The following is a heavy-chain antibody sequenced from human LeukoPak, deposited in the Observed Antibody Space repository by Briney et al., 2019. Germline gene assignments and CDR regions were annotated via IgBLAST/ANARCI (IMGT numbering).Heavy chain of an antibody. J-gene: IGHJ5*01. CDR1: GGSISIGSHY. CDR3: AREFES. CDR2: IYTSGTT. Sequence: SQTLSLTCTVSGGSISIGSHYWSWIRQPAGKGLEWIGLIYTSGTTKTNPSLESRVTISLDTSRNQFSLKLGSVTAADTAVYYCAREFESWGQGTLVTVSS. V-gene: IGHV4-61*02.